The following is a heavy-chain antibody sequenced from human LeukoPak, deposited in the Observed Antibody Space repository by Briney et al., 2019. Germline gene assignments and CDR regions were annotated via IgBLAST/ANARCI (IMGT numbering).Heavy chain of an antibody. J-gene: IGHJ4*02. CDR2: INPNSGGT. CDR1: GYTFTSYG. Sequence: ASVKVSCKASGYTFTSYGISWVRQAPGQGLEWMGWINPNSGGTNYAQKFQGRVTMTRDTSISTAYMELSRLRSDDTAVYYCAREGSSSWYEHFDYWGQGTLVTVSS. V-gene: IGHV1-2*02. D-gene: IGHD6-13*01. CDR3: AREGSSSWYEHFDY.